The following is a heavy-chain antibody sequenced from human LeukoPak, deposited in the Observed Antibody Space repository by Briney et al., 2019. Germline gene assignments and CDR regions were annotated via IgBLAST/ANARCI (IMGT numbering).Heavy chain of an antibody. V-gene: IGHV3-23*01. CDR3: AKGPGYSSGWSSAEYFQR. D-gene: IGHD6-19*01. CDR1: GFTFSSYA. Sequence: GGSLRLSCAASGFTFSSYAMSWVRQAPGKGLEWVSAISGSGGSTYYADSVKGRFTISRDNSKNTLYLQMNSLRAEDTAVYYCAKGPGYSSGWSSAEYFQRWGQGTLVTVSS. J-gene: IGHJ1*01. CDR2: ISGSGGST.